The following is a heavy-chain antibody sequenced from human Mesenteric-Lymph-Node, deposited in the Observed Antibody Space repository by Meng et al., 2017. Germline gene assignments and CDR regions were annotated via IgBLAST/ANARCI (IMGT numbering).Heavy chain of an antibody. CDR1: GGSISSGDYY. V-gene: IGHV4-31*03. Sequence: QLQESGPGLVKPSQTLSLTCTVSGGSISSGDYYWSWIRQHPGKGLEWFGHIYYSGSTFYNPSLKRRVIISIDTSKNQFSLNLRSVTAADTAVYYCARVSSGWDYFDYWGQGTLVTVSS. J-gene: IGHJ4*02. CDR2: IYYSGST. D-gene: IGHD6-19*01. CDR3: ARVSSGWDYFDY.